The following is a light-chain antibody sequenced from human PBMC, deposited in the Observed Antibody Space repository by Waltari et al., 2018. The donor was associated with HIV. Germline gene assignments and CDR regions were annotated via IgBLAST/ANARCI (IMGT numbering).Light chain of an antibody. J-gene: IGLJ2*01. CDR2: RDN. Sequence: QSVLTQPPSASGTPGQRVSISCSGRDSNIGRNYVYWYQQVAGTAPKLLIYRDNQGPSGVSDRFSGSKSGSSASLAISGLRSEDEAAYFCAVWDDSLTGVIFGGKTKLTVL. V-gene: IGLV1-47*01. CDR1: DSNIGRNY. CDR3: AVWDDSLTGVI.